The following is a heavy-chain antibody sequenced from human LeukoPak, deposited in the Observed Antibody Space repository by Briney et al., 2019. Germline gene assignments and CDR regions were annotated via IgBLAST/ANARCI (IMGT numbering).Heavy chain of an antibody. CDR2: IYSSGST. V-gene: IGHV3-53*01. CDR3: ARGPPNWGFDY. J-gene: IGHJ4*02. D-gene: IGHD7-27*01. Sequence: GGSLRLSCAASGFNVSNNYMTWVRQAPGKGLEWVSLIYSSGSTYYADSVKGRFTISRDNSKNTLYLQVNSLRAEDTAVYYCARGPPNWGFDYWGPGTLVTVSS. CDR1: GFNVSNNY.